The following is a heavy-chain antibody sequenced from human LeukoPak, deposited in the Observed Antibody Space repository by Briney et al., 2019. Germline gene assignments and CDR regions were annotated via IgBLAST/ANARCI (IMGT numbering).Heavy chain of an antibody. D-gene: IGHD2/OR15-2a*01. CDR2: IIPIFGTA. V-gene: IGHV1-69*13. CDR3: TLLSDHQGYYYYGIDV. CDR1: GGTFSSYA. J-gene: IGHJ6*02. Sequence: ASVKVSCKASGGTFSSYAISWVRQAPGQGLEWMGGIIPIFGTANYAQKFQGRVTITADESTSTAYMELSSLRSEDTAVYYCTLLSDHQGYYYYGIDVWGQGTTVTVSS.